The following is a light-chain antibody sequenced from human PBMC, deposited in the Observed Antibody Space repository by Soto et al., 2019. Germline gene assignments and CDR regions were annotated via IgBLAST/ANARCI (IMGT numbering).Light chain of an antibody. CDR3: QKYNSAPQT. CDR2: AAS. Sequence: DIQMTQSPSSLSASVGDRVTITCRASQGIIDYLAWYQQKPGKAPQLLIYAASTLQSGVPSRFSGSGSRTDFTLTIRGLQAEEVGTYYCQKYNSAPQTFGQGTKVEIK. V-gene: IGKV1-27*01. CDR1: QGIIDY. J-gene: IGKJ1*01.